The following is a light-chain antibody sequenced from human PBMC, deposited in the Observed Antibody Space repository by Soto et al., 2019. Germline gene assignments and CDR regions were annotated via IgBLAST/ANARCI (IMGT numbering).Light chain of an antibody. CDR3: QQYGSSSFT. CDR1: QSISSSY. CDR2: GAS. J-gene: IGKJ3*01. Sequence: EIVLTQSPGTLSLSPGERATLSCRASQSISSSYFAWYQQKPGQAPRLLIFGASTRARGIPDRFSGSGSGTDFTLTISRLEPEDFAVYYCQQYGSSSFTFGPGTKLDNK. V-gene: IGKV3-20*01.